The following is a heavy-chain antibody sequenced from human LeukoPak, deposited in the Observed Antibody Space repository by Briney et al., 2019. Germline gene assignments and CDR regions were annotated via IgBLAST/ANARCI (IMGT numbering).Heavy chain of an antibody. Sequence: GGSLRLSCAASGFTVSSNYMSWVRQAPGKGLEWVSAISGSGGSTYYADSVKGRFTISRDNSKNTLYLQMNSLRAEDTALYYCAKDRTSYYYGMDVWGQGTTVTVSS. D-gene: IGHD2-2*01. CDR2: ISGSGGST. J-gene: IGHJ6*02. V-gene: IGHV3-23*01. CDR1: GFTVSSNY. CDR3: AKDRTSYYYGMDV.